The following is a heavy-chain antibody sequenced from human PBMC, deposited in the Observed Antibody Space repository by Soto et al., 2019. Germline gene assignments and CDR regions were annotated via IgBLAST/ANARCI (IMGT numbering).Heavy chain of an antibody. Sequence: GGSLRLSCAASGFTVSSNYMSWVRQAPGKGLEWVSVIYSGGSTYYADSLKGRFTNSRDNYKNTLYLQMNSLRAEDTAVYYCAKSIAAPSGGDAFDIWGQGTMVTVSS. D-gene: IGHD6-6*01. CDR3: AKSIAAPSGGDAFDI. J-gene: IGHJ3*02. CDR2: IYSGGST. CDR1: GFTVSSNY. V-gene: IGHV3-66*01.